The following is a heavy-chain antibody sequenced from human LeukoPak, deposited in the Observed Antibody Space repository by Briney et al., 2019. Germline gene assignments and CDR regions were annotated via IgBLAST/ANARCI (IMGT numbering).Heavy chain of an antibody. V-gene: IGHV5-51*01. CDR3: ARLTSRWSFDY. CDR1: GYSFTNYW. D-gene: IGHD6-13*01. J-gene: IGHJ4*02. Sequence: GESMKISCKGSGYSFTNYWIGWVRQMPGKGLEWMGIISPDGSDTRYSPSFQGQVTISADKSITTAYLQWSSLKASDTAMYYCARLTSRWSFDYCGQGTLVTVSS. CDR2: ISPDGSDT.